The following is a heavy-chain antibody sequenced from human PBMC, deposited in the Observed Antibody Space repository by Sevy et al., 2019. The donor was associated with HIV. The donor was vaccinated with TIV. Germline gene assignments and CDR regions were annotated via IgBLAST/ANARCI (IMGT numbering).Heavy chain of an antibody. CDR3: ARDPWLYSSSWSFDY. CDR2: IKSDGSST. Sequence: GGSLRLSCAVSGFTFSSYWMYWVRQAPGRGPVWVSRIKSDGSSTNYADSVKGRFTISRDNAKNTLYLQMNSLRAEDTAVYYCARDPWLYSSSWSFDYWGQGTLVTVSS. CDR1: GFTFSSYW. J-gene: IGHJ4*02. V-gene: IGHV3-74*01. D-gene: IGHD6-13*01.